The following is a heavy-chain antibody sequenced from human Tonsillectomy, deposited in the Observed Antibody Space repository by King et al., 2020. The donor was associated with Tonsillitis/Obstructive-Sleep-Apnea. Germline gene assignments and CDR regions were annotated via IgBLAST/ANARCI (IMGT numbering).Heavy chain of an antibody. CDR2: ISWDGGST. CDR1: GFTFDDYT. J-gene: IGHJ6*03. Sequence: VQLVESGGVVVQPGGSLRLSCAASGFTFDDYTMHWVRQAPGKGLEWGSLISWDGGSTYYADSVKGRFTISRDNSKNSLYLQMNSLRTEDTALYYCAKDSGGIGYYYMDVWGKGTTVTVSS. V-gene: IGHV3-43*01. CDR3: AKDSGGIGYYYMDV. D-gene: IGHD3-10*01.